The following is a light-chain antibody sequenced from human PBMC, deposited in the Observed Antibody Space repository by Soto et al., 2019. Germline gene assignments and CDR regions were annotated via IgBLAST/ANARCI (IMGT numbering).Light chain of an antibody. J-gene: IGKJ1*01. CDR1: QGVSRK. CDR2: GAS. V-gene: IGKV3-15*01. CDR3: QWYGASHPWT. Sequence: DICMTQSPATLSVAPGERVTFSCGASQGVSRKLAWYQHKPGQAPRLLISGASTGATGIPARFSGSGSGTEFTLTISSLKSEDCAIYYCQWYGASHPWTFGHGTKVDIK.